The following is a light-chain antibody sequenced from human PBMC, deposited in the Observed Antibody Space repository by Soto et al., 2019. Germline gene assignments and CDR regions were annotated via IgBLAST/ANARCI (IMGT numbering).Light chain of an antibody. CDR1: SSDVGDYNY. CDR3: SAYTSSSTRV. CDR2: EVS. J-gene: IGLJ1*01. V-gene: IGLV2-14*01. Sequence: QSALTQPASVSGSPGPWITISCTGTSSDVGDYNYVSWYQQYPGKAPKLLIYEVSNRPSGVSNRFSGSKSGNTASLTISGLQAEDDADYYCSAYTSSSTRVFGTGTKLTVL.